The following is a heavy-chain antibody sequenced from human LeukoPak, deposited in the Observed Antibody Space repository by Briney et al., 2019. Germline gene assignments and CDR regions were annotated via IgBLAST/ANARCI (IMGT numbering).Heavy chain of an antibody. D-gene: IGHD6-13*01. V-gene: IGHV3-7*01. CDR3: ARDGKAAAGDY. Sequence: GGSLRLSCAASGFTFSRYWMRWVRQAPGKGLEWVANIKEDGSEKYYVDSVKGRFTISRDNAKISLYLQLNSLRAEDTAVYYCARDGKAAAGDYWGQGTLVTVSS. CDR2: IKEDGSEK. CDR1: GFTFSRYW. J-gene: IGHJ4*02.